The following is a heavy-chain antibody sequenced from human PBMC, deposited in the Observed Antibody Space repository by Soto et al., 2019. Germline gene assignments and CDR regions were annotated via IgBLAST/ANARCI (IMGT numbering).Heavy chain of an antibody. CDR1: GYTFTNYG. V-gene: IGHV1-18*04. Sequence: ASVKVSCKASGYTFTNYGVTWVRQAPGQGLEWMGWVSAYNGNTNYAETFQGRVTMTTDTSTSTGYMELRSLTSDDTAVYFCARVEDYFDSSGYAHWGQGTLVTVSS. J-gene: IGHJ4*02. CDR2: VSAYNGNT. D-gene: IGHD3-22*01. CDR3: ARVEDYFDSSGYAH.